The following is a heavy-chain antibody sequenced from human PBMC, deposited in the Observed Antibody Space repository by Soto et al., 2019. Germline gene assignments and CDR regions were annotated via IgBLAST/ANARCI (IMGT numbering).Heavy chain of an antibody. Sequence: EVQVLESGGGFVQPGGSLRLSCAASGFTFSSYAMNWVRQAPGKGLQWVSSIDGSGGSTYYADSVKGRFAISRDHSKNTLYRQLNSLGAAYTAIDFCAKGHAYDGYNHLDFDYWGQGTLVTVSS. D-gene: IGHD3-10*01. CDR3: AKGHAYDGYNHLDFDY. CDR1: GFTFSSYA. V-gene: IGHV3-23*01. CDR2: IDGSGGST. J-gene: IGHJ4*02.